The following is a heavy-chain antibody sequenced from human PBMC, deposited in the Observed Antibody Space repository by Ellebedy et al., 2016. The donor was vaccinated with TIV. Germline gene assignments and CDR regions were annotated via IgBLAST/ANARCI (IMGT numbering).Heavy chain of an antibody. V-gene: IGHV4-39*01. CDR3: SRLRWFSSHYFYED. CDR2: VYSSGLT. Sequence: SETLSLTXNVSGASISSSSYNWGWIRQPPGTGLEWIGNVYSSGLTYYNPSLESRVTVSADTSKNQFSLKLTSVTAADTAVYYCSRLRWFSSHYFYEDWGQGILVTVSS. D-gene: IGHD2/OR15-2a*01. CDR1: GASISSSSYN. J-gene: IGHJ1*01.